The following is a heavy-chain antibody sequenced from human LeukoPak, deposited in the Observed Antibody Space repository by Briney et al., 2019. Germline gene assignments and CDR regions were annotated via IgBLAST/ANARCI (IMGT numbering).Heavy chain of an antibody. Sequence: KTSETLSLTCTVSGGSISSGSYYWSWIRQPAGKGLEWIGRIYTSGSTNYNPSLKSRVTISVDTSKNQFSLKLSSVTAADTAVYYCARQHNPYYYCSASRYNYYMGVGYKGTRVT. CDR3: ARQHNPYYYCSASRYNYYMGV. V-gene: IGHV4-61*02. CDR2: IYTSGST. J-gene: IGHJ6*03. D-gene: IGHD3-10*01. CDR1: GGSISSGSYY.